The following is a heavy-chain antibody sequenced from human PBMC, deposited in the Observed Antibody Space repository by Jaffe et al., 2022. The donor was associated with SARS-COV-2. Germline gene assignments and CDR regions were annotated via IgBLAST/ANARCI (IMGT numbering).Heavy chain of an antibody. Sequence: EVQLVQSGAEVKKPGESLTISCQGSGYTFSTYWIAWVRQMPGKGLEWMGMIYPGDSDTRYSPSFQGQVTISADKSIDTAYLQWNSLRASDTAMYYCARPPLNILLEVTETFKGDYGVDVWGQGTTVTVSS. D-gene: IGHD2-8*02. V-gene: IGHV5-51*01. CDR3: ARPPLNILLEVTETFKGDYGVDV. J-gene: IGHJ6*02. CDR1: GYTFSTYW. CDR2: IYPGDSDT.